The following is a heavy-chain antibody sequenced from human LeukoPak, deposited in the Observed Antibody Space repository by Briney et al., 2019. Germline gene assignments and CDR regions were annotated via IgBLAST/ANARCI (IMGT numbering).Heavy chain of an antibody. V-gene: IGHV3-74*01. CDR3: AKRPGPGGPFEY. CDR2: INSDGSRT. D-gene: IGHD3-16*01. J-gene: IGHJ4*02. Sequence: PGGSLRLSCAASGLTFSGYWMHWVRQAPGKGLVWVARINSDGSRTNYADSVKGRFTISRDNSKNTLYLQMDSLRAEDTAVYYCAKRPGPGGPFEYWGQGTLVTVSS. CDR1: GLTFSGYW.